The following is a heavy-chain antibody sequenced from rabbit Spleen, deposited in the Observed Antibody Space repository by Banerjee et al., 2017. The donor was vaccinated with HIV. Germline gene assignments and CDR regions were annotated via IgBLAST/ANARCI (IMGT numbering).Heavy chain of an antibody. J-gene: IGHJ4*01. CDR3: VRDLGYDDSSEKGYFNL. D-gene: IGHD2-1*01. Sequence: QEQVEESGGDLVKPEGSLTLTCTASGFDFNTFHYICWVRQAPGKGLEWIGYIDPIFGRTYYASWVNGRFTISSHNAQNTLYLQLNSLTAADTATYFCVRDLGYDDSSEKGYFNLWGPGTLVTVS. CDR2: IDPIFGRT. CDR1: GFDFNTFHY. V-gene: IGHV1S43*01.